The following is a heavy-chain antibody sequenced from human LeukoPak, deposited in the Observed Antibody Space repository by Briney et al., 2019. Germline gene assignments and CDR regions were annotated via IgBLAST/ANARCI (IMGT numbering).Heavy chain of an antibody. D-gene: IGHD1-7*01. V-gene: IGHV3-21*01. J-gene: IGHJ6*03. Sequence: PGGSLRLSCAASGFTFSSYSMNWVRQAPGKGLEWVLSISSSSSYIYYADSVKGRFTISRDNAKNSLYLQMNSLRAEDTAVYYCARHRGDRYNWNLGPDRRYMDVWGKGTTVTVSS. CDR3: ARHRGDRYNWNLGPDRRYMDV. CDR1: GFTFSSYS. CDR2: ISSSSSYI.